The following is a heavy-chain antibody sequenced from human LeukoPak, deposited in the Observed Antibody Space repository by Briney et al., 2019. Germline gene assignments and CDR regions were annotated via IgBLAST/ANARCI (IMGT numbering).Heavy chain of an antibody. CDR3: ARELNLVRAVSYNWFDP. CDR1: GGSISSGRYY. CDR2: IYTSGSI. D-gene: IGHD3-10*01. Sequence: SQTLSLTCTVSGGSISSGRYYWSWIRQPAGKGLEWIGRIYTSGSINYNSSLKSRVTISLDTSKNQLSLKLSSVTAADTAVYYCARELNLVRAVSYNWFDPWGQGTLVTVSS. J-gene: IGHJ5*02. V-gene: IGHV4-61*02.